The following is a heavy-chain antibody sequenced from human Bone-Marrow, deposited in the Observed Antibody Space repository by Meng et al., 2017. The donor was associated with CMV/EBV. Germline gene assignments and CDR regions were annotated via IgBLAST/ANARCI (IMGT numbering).Heavy chain of an antibody. CDR1: GGTFSSYA. Sequence: SVKVSCKATGGTFSSYAISWVRQAPGQGLEWMGGIIPILGIANYAQKFQGRVTITADKSTSTAYMELSSLRSEDTAVYYCARDEYYFDYWGQGTLVTVSS. CDR2: IIPILGIA. J-gene: IGHJ4*02. V-gene: IGHV1-69*10. CDR3: ARDEYYFDY.